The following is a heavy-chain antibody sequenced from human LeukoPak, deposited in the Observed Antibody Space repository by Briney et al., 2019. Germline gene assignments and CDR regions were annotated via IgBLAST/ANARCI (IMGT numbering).Heavy chain of an antibody. Sequence: PSETLSLTCTVSGGSISSGGYYWSWIRQPPGKGLEWIGYIYHSGSTYYNPSLKSRVTISVDTSKNQFSLKLNSVTAADTAVYYCARGLGGDYDILTGRGYWGQGILVTVSS. CDR3: ARGLGGDYDILTGRGY. V-gene: IGHV4-30-2*01. D-gene: IGHD3-9*01. J-gene: IGHJ4*02. CDR2: IYHSGST. CDR1: GGSISSGGYY.